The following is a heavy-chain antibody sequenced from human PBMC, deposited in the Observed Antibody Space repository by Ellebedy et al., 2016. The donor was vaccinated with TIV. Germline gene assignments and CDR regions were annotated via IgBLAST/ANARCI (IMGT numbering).Heavy chain of an antibody. CDR1: GFSFRSYW. D-gene: IGHD4-17*01. CDR2: IYQDGSNQ. Sequence: GESLKISCVASGFSFRSYWMSWARQAPGKGLEWVANIYQDGSNQYYVDSVKGRFTISRDNDNKALFLQMNSLRVEDTAVYYCARRGSYGDYAVQINSWFDPWGQGTLVTVSS. CDR3: ARRGSYGDYAVQINSWFDP. V-gene: IGHV3-7*01. J-gene: IGHJ5*02.